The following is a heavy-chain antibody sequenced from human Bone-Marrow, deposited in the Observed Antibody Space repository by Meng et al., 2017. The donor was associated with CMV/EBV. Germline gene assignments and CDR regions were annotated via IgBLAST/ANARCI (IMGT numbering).Heavy chain of an antibody. Sequence: GGSLRLSCAASGFTFSSYAMSWVRQAPGKGLEWVSAISGSGGSTYYADSVKGRFTISRDNSKNTLYLQMNSLRAEDTAVYYCAKDPGMRYCSSTSCYGYYYYGMAVWGQGTTVTIYS. CDR3: AKDPGMRYCSSTSCYGYYYYGMAV. CDR1: GFTFSSYA. CDR2: ISGSGGST. V-gene: IGHV3-23*01. J-gene: IGHJ6*01. D-gene: IGHD2-2*01.